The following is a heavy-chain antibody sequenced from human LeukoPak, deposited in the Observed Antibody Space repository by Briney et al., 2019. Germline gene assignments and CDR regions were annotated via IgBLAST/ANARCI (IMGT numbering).Heavy chain of an antibody. D-gene: IGHD2-21*02. CDR1: GFTFSSYS. Sequence: GGSLRLSCAASGFTFSSYSMNWVRQAPGKGLEGVSYISSSSSTIYYADSVKGRFTISRDNSKNTLYLQMNSLRAEDTAVYYCAKDISGGDCPDYWGQGTLVTVSS. V-gene: IGHV3-48*04. J-gene: IGHJ4*02. CDR2: ISSSSSTI. CDR3: AKDISGGDCPDY.